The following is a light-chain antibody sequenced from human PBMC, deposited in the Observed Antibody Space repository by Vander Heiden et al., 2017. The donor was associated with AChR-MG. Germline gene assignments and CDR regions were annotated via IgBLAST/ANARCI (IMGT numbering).Light chain of an antibody. J-gene: IGKJ1*01. Sequence: EIALTQSPGTLSLSPGESATLSCRASQSVSSSYLAWYQQKPGQAPRLLIDGASSRATGIPDRFSGSGSGTDFTLTISRLEPEDFAVYYCQQYGSSPWTFGQGTKVEIK. CDR1: QSVSSSY. CDR2: GAS. CDR3: QQYGSSPWT. V-gene: IGKV3-20*01.